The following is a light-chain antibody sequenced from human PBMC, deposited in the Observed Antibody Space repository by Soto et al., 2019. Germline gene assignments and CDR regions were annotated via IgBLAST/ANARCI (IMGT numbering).Light chain of an antibody. CDR2: DAS. Sequence: IQMTQSPASLSASVGDRVTITCQASQDISNYLNWYQQKPGKAPKLLIYDASNLEAGVPSRFSGSGSGTDFTFTISILQPEDIATYYCQQYENAITFGQGTRLEIK. CDR3: QQYENAIT. CDR1: QDISNY. V-gene: IGKV1-33*01. J-gene: IGKJ5*01.